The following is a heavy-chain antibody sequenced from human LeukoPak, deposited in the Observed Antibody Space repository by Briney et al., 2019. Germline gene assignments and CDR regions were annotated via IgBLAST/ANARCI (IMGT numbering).Heavy chain of an antibody. CDR3: AVDIRYFDWLLGFDP. J-gene: IGHJ5*02. D-gene: IGHD3-9*01. V-gene: IGHV1-69*13. CDR1: GGTFSSYA. Sequence: SVKVSCKASGGTFSSYAISWVRQTPGQGLEWMGGIIPIFGTANYAQKFQGRVTITADESTSTAYMELSSLRSEDTAVYYCAVDIRYFDWLLGFDPWGQGTLVTVSS. CDR2: IIPIFGTA.